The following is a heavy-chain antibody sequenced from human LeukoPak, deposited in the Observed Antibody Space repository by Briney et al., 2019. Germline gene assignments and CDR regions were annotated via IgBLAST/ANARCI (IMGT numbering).Heavy chain of an antibody. CDR1: GFTFSSYS. CDR2: ISSSGSTI. V-gene: IGHV3-48*01. J-gene: IGHJ6*03. Sequence: GGSLRLSCAASGFTFSSYSINWVRQAPGKGLEWVSYISSSGSTIYYADSVKGRFTISRDNSKNTLFLQMNSLRAEDTAVYYCAKRRGLELLYYYYMDVWGKGTTVTVSS. CDR3: AKRRGLELLYYYYMDV. D-gene: IGHD1-7*01.